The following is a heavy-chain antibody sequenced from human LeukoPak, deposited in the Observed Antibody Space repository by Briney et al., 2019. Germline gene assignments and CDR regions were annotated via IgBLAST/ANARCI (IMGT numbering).Heavy chain of an antibody. CDR3: ARDSGWAFDY. J-gene: IGHJ4*02. D-gene: IGHD1-26*01. Sequence: GGSLRLSCAASGFTFNTYSMNWGRQAPGKGLEWVSFIGSGSTTIYYADSVKGRFTISRDNAKNSLYLQMNSLRDEDTAVYYCARDSGWAFDYWGQGTLVTVSS. V-gene: IGHV3-48*02. CDR1: GFTFNTYS. CDR2: IGSGSTTI.